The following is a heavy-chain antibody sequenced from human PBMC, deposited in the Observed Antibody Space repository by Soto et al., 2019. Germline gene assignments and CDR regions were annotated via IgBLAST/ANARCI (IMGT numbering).Heavy chain of an antibody. J-gene: IGHJ4*02. V-gene: IGHV1-2*02. CDR3: ARGDYGTGGYPFPYFDY. CDR1: GYSFTGYY. CDR2: INPDSGAT. Sequence: HEHLVQSGAEVKRPGASLKVSCKASGYSFTGYYIHWVRQAPGQGLEWMGWINPDSGATNYAQNCQVRVTLTSDPSISTASMDLTSLTSDDPAVYYCARGDYGTGGYPFPYFDYWGQGTLVIVSS. D-gene: IGHD2-8*02.